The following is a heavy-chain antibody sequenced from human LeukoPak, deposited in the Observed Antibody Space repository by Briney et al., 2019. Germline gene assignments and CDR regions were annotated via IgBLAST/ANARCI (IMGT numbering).Heavy chain of an antibody. CDR1: GFTFSSYG. CDR2: MWYDGSNK. J-gene: IGHJ4*02. D-gene: IGHD2/OR15-2a*01. CDR3: ARASNCISSTCSVDY. Sequence: PGGSLRLSCAASGFTFSSYGMHWVRQAPGKGLEWVALMWYDGSNKYYADSAKGRFTISRDNSKKTLYVQMNSLRAEDTAVYYCARASNCISSTCSVDYWGQGTLVTVSS. V-gene: IGHV3-33*01.